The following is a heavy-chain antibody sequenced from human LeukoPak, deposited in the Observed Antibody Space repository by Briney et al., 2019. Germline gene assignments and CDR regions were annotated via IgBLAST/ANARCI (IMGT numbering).Heavy chain of an antibody. V-gene: IGHV4-59*01. CDR3: ARVRKDYYDSSGSFDY. CDR1: GGSISSYY. D-gene: IGHD3-22*01. CDR2: IYYSGST. Sequence: PSETLSLTCTVSGGSISSYYWSWIRQPPGKGLEWLGYIYYSGSTNYNPSLKSRVTISVDTSKNQFSLKLSSVTAADTAVYYCARVRKDYYDSSGSFDYWGQGTLVTVSS. J-gene: IGHJ4*02.